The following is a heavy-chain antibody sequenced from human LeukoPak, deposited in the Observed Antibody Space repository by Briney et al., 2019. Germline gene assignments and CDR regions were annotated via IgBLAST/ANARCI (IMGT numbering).Heavy chain of an antibody. V-gene: IGHV6-1*01. Sequence: SQTLSLTCAISGDSVPSNSAAWNWIRQSPSRGLEWLGRTYYRSKWYNDYAVSVKSRITINPDTSKNQFSLQLDSVTPEDTAVYYCARAGGYCSSTSCYVGHAFDIWGQGTMVTVSS. D-gene: IGHD2-2*01. CDR3: ARAGGYCSSTSCYVGHAFDI. J-gene: IGHJ3*02. CDR2: TYYRSKWYN. CDR1: GDSVPSNSAA.